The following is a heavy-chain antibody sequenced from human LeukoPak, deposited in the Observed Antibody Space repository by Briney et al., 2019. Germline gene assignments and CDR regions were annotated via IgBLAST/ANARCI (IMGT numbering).Heavy chain of an antibody. CDR2: MYTSGNT. CDR1: GFTVSTIS. CDR3: VGELGPKSFDY. Sequence: GGSLRLSCAASGFTVSTISMNWVRQAPGKGLEWVSVMYTSGNTYYADSVKGRFAISRDNSKNTLYLQMNSLRAEDTAVYYCVGELGPKSFDYWGQGTLVTVSS. D-gene: IGHD3-16*01. V-gene: IGHV3-53*01. J-gene: IGHJ4*02.